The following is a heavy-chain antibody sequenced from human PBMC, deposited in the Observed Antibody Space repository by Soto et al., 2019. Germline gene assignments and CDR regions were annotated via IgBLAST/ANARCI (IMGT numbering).Heavy chain of an antibody. Sequence: QITLNESGPTQVKPRQTLTLTCTFSGFSLTTSGVGVGWIRQSPGKAPEWLALIYWDDDKRYSPSLKRRLTITKDTSKNQVVPTMADLDPADTATYYCAPRVLRTVFGLVTTTAIYFDFWGQGTPVAVSS. V-gene: IGHV2-5*02. CDR1: GFSLTTSGVG. D-gene: IGHD3-3*01. CDR2: IYWDDDK. CDR3: APRVLRTVFGLVTTTAIYFDF. J-gene: IGHJ4*02.